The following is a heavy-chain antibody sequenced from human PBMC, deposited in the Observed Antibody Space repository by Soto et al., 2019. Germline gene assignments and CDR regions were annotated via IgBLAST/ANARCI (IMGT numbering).Heavy chain of an antibody. D-gene: IGHD3-3*01. CDR3: ARYRRGFLDSRPSGGYYGMDV. CDR2: INHSGST. V-gene: IGHV4-34*01. CDR1: GGSFSGYY. J-gene: IGHJ6*02. Sequence: QVQLQQWGAGLLKPSETLSLTCAVYGGSFSGYYWTWSRQPPGKGLEWIGEINHSGSTNYTASLKSRVTISVDTSKNQFSLKLRSVIAADTAVYYCARYRRGFLDSRPSGGYYGMDVWGQGTTVTVSS.